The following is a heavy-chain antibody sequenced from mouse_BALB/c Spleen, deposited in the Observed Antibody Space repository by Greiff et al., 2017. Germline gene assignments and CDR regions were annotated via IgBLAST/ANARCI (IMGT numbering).Heavy chain of an antibody. CDR1: GYTFTSYW. J-gene: IGHJ2*01. V-gene: IGHV1-4*01. CDR2: INPSTGYT. CDR3: ACREDDYDCFDY. Sequence: QVMLEQSGAELARPGASVKMSCKASGYTFTSYWMHWVKQRPGQGLEWIGYINPSTGYTEYNQKFKDKATLTADKSSSTAYMQLRSLTSEDSAVYYCACREDDYDCFDYWGQGTTLTVSS. D-gene: IGHD2-4*01.